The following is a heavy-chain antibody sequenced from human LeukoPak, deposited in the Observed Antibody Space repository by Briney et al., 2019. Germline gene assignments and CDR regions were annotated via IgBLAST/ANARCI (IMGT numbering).Heavy chain of an antibody. J-gene: IGHJ4*02. D-gene: IGHD3-10*01. V-gene: IGHV3-30-3*01. CDR3: AREGYYGSGSPPSLYFDY. Sequence: GGSLGLSCAASGFTFRNYVVHWVRQAPGKGLEWVAVTSSDLNVKLYADSVKGRFTISRDNSRSTLYLQMNSLRPEDTAIYYCAREGYYGSGSPPSLYFDYWGQGTLVTVSS. CDR1: GFTFRNYV. CDR2: TSSDLNVK.